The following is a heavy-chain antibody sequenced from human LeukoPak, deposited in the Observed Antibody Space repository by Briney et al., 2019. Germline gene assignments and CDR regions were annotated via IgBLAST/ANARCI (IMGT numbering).Heavy chain of an antibody. CDR2: IRYDGSNK. CDR1: GFTFSSYG. J-gene: IGHJ5*02. D-gene: IGHD5-18*01. Sequence: EGSLRLSCAASGFTFSSYGMHWVRQAPGKGLEWVAFIRYDGSNKYYADSVKGRFTISRDNSKNTLYLQMNSLRAEDTAVYYCAKGSPGGYSYGRDWFDPWGQGTLVTVSS. V-gene: IGHV3-30*02. CDR3: AKGSPGGYSYGRDWFDP.